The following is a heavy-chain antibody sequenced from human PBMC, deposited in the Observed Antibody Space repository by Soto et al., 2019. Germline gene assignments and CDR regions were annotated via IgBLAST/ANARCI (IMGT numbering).Heavy chain of an antibody. CDR3: AMEGLVLVPTTGNSDYYYYAMDV. Sequence: QVQLVQSGAEVKKPGSSVKVSCKASGDTFSTYTITWMRQAPGQGLEWMGGIIPRSATSNYAQKFQGRVTITADESANTAYMELSSLRSEDTAVYYCAMEGLVLVPTTGNSDYYYYAMDVWGQGTTVTVSS. V-gene: IGHV1-69*12. D-gene: IGHD2-2*01. CDR2: IIPRSATS. J-gene: IGHJ6*02. CDR1: GDTFSTYT.